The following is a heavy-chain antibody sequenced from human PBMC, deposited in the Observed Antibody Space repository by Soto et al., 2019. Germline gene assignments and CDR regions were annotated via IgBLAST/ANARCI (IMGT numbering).Heavy chain of an antibody. J-gene: IGHJ3*02. V-gene: IGHV3-23*01. CDR2: IGGSGGGT. Sequence: EVQLLESGGGLIQPGGSLRLSCAASGFTFSTYAMSWVRQAPGKGLEWVSGIGGSGGGTHYADSVKGRFTISRDNSKNTLYLQMNRLRVEDTAVYFCAKATAGTGTFDIWGQGTMVTVSS. CDR3: AKATAGTGTFDI. CDR1: GFTFSTYA. D-gene: IGHD6-13*01.